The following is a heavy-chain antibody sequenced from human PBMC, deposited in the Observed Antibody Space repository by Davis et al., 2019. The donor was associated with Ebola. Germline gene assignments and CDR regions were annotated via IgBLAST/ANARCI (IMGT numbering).Heavy chain of an antibody. Sequence: MPSETLSLTCTVSGGSVSSGSYYWSWVRQPPGKGLEWIGYIYYSGSTNYNPSLKSRVTISVDTSKNQFSLKLSSVTAADTAVYYCAKGYSSSSVWFDPWGQGTLVTVSS. D-gene: IGHD6-6*01. V-gene: IGHV4-61*01. J-gene: IGHJ5*02. CDR1: GGSVSSGSYY. CDR2: IYYSGST. CDR3: AKGYSSSSVWFDP.